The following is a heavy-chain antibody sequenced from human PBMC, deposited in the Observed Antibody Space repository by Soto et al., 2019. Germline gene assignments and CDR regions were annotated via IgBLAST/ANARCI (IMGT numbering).Heavy chain of an antibody. D-gene: IGHD1-20*01. J-gene: IGHJ4*02. CDR2: IYYSGST. CDR1: GGSISSGDYY. Sequence: PSETLSLTCTVSGGSISSGDYYWSWIRQPPGKGLEWIGYIYYSGSTYYNPSLKSRVTISVDTSKNQFSLKLSSVTAADTAVYYCARVNRGNWNQPGFDYWGQGTLVTVSS. CDR3: ARVNRGNWNQPGFDY. V-gene: IGHV4-30-4*01.